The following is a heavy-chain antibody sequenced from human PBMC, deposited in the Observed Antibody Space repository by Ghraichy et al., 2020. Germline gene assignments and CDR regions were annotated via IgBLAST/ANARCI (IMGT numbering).Heavy chain of an antibody. CDR1: GFTFSSYA. CDR3: AKDQDTFALWYFDL. J-gene: IGHJ2*01. CDR2: ISGSGGST. Sequence: ETLSLTCAASGFTFSSYAMSWVRQAPGKGLEWVSAISGSGGSTYYADSVKGRFTISRDNSKNTLYLQMNSLRAEDTAVYYCAKDQDTFALWYFDLWGRGTLVTVSS. V-gene: IGHV3-23*01. D-gene: IGHD2-15*01.